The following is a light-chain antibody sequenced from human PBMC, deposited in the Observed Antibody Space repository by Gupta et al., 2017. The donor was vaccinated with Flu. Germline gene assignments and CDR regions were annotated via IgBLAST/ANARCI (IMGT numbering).Light chain of an antibody. J-gene: IGKJ4*01. CDR2: AAS. V-gene: IGKV1-39*01. CDR3: QQSDSFPQT. Sequence: GDRVTSTCRASQSISSYLHWYQQKPGKAPKLLIYAASNLQSGVPSRFSGSGSGTDFTLTISSLQPEDFATYYCQQSDSFPQTFGGGTKVEIK. CDR1: QSISSY.